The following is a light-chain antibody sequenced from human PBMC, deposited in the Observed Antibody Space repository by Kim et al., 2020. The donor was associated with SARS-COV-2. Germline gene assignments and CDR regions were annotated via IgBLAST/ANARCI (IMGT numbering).Light chain of an antibody. CDR2: GAS. Sequence: PGERASRSGRASQRVGTSVVWYQQKPGQTPRLLIYGASKRATGIPVRFSGSGSGTDFTLTISSLEPEDFAVYYCQHRSTWPLNFGGGTKLEI. CDR1: QRVGTS. J-gene: IGKJ4*01. V-gene: IGKV3-11*01. CDR3: QHRSTWPLN.